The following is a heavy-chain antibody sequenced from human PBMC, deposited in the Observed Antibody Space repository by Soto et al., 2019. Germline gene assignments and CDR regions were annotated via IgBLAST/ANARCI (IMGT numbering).Heavy chain of an antibody. CDR2: IYSGGNT. V-gene: IGHV3-66*04. CDR1: GVTVSSNY. Sequence: EVQLVESGGGLVQPGGSLRLSCAASGVTVSSNYMSWVRQAPGKGLEWVSVIYSGGNTYYADSVKGRFTISRDNSKNKLYLQMNSLRAEDTAVYYCARHGYNYGGGYFDYWGQGTLVTVSS. CDR3: ARHGYNYGGGYFDY. J-gene: IGHJ4*02. D-gene: IGHD5-18*01.